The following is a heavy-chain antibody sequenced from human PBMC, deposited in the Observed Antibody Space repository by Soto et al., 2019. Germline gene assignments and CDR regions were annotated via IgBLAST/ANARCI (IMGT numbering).Heavy chain of an antibody. CDR1: GFTFTNYG. Sequence: GGSLRLSCSGSGFTFTNYGLHWVRQAPGKGLEWVAAISYDGSNEYYADSVKGRFTISRDYSKKMLYLQMDSLRPEDTAVYYCAKDGAPRYCTRSSCHPAGAYWGQGTLVTVSS. CDR2: ISYDGSNE. CDR3: AKDGAPRYCTRSSCHPAGAY. V-gene: IGHV3-30*18. D-gene: IGHD2-15*01. J-gene: IGHJ4*02.